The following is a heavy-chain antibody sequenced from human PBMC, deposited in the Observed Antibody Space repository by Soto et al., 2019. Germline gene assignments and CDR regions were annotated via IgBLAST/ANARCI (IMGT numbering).Heavy chain of an antibody. CDR2: INPNSGGT. J-gene: IGHJ6*02. Sequence: ASVKVSCKASGYTFTGYYMHWVRQAPGQGLEWMGWINPNSGGTNYTQKFQGRVTMTRDTSISTAYMELSRLRSDDTAVYYCARGYCSSTSCYNSPYYYYGMDVWGQGTTVTVSS. V-gene: IGHV1-2*02. CDR3: ARGYCSSTSCYNSPYYYYGMDV. CDR1: GYTFTGYY. D-gene: IGHD2-2*02.